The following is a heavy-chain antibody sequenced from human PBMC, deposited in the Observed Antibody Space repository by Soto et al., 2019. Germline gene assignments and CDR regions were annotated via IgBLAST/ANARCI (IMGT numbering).Heavy chain of an antibody. V-gene: IGHV4-59*08. J-gene: IGHJ2*01. CDR1: GGSISRYY. CDR2: IYYSGST. Sequence: SETLSLTCTVSGGSISRYYWSWIRQPPGKGLEWIGYIYYSGSTNYNPSLKSRVTISVDTSKDQFSLKPSPVTAADTAVYYCARRCGPMDVWYFDLWGRGTLVT. CDR3: ARRCGPMDVWYFDL. D-gene: IGHD3-10*01.